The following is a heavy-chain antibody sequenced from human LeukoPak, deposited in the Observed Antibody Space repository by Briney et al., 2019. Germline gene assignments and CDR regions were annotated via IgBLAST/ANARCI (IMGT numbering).Heavy chain of an antibody. CDR2: IDPSDSYT. V-gene: IGHV5-10-1*01. J-gene: IGHJ4*02. CDR3: ASTTEYYDILTGYYGPPRH. D-gene: IGHD3-9*01. Sequence: GESLKISCKGSGYSFTSYWISWVRQMPGKGPEWMGRIDPSDSYTNYSPSFQGHVTISADKSISTAYLQWSSLKASDTAMYYCASTTEYYDILTGYYGPPRHWGQGTLVTVSS. CDR1: GYSFTSYW.